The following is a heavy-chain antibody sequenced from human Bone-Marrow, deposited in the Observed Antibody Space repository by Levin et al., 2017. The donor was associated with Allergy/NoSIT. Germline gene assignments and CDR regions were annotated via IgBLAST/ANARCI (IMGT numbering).Heavy chain of an antibody. D-gene: IGHD3-3*01. Sequence: PGGSLRLSCAASGFTFSSYSMNWVRQAPGKGLEWVSSISSSSSYIYYADSVKGRFTISRDNAKNSLYLQMNSLRAEDTAVYYCARRSRPKWSGHNYYGMDVWGQGTTVTVSS. J-gene: IGHJ6*02. V-gene: IGHV3-21*01. CDR2: ISSSSSYI. CDR3: ARRSRPKWSGHNYYGMDV. CDR1: GFTFSSYS.